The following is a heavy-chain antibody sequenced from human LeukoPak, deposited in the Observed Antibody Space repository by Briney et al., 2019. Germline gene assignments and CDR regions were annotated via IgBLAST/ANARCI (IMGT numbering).Heavy chain of an antibody. CDR2: IRSNSDGGTI. J-gene: IGHJ5*02. V-gene: IGHV3-15*07. Sequence: NPGGSLRLSCATSGFTFSNAWTNWVRQAPGKVLEWVGRIRSNSDGGTIDYAAPVKGRLTLSRDDSKTTLYLKMNSLQTEDTAVYYCATDFYDSTWGQGTMVTVSS. CDR1: GFTFSNAW. CDR3: ATDFYDST. D-gene: IGHD3-22*01.